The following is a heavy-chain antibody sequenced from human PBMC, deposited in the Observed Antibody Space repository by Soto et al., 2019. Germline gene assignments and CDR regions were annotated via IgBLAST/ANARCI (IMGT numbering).Heavy chain of an antibody. D-gene: IGHD6-19*01. Sequence: QVQLQQWGAGLLKPSETLSLTCAVYGGSFSGYYWSWIRQPPGKGLEWIGEINHSGSTNYNPSLKSRVTISVDTSKNQFSLKLSSVTAADTAVYYCARGPIVIWGIAVAGPTYYFDYWGQGTLVTVSS. CDR2: INHSGST. CDR1: GGSFSGYY. CDR3: ARGPIVIWGIAVAGPTYYFDY. V-gene: IGHV4-34*01. J-gene: IGHJ4*02.